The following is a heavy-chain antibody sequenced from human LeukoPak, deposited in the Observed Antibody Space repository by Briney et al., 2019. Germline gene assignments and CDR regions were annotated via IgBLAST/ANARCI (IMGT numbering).Heavy chain of an antibody. CDR2: IYYSGST. D-gene: IGHD3/OR15-3a*01. Sequence: PSETLSLTCTVSGXSISSYYWSWIRQPPGKGLEWIGYIYYSGSTNYNPSLKSRVTISVDTSKNQFSLKLSSVTAADTAVYYCARGQLVGPQGDAFDIWGQGTTVTVSS. V-gene: IGHV4-59*12. CDR3: ARGQLVGPQGDAFDI. CDR1: GXSISSYY. J-gene: IGHJ3*02.